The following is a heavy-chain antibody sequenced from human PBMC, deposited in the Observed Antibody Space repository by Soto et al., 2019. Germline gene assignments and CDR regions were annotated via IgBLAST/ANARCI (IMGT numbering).Heavy chain of an antibody. V-gene: IGHV4-39*01. Sequence: QLQLQESGPGLVKPSKTLSLTCTVSGGSISSSSYYWGWIRQPPGKGLEWIGSIYYSGSTYYNPSLKSRVTISVDTSKNQFSLKLSSVTAADTAVYYCASPKIAFYNWFDPWGQGTLVTVSS. CDR3: ASPKIAFYNWFDP. J-gene: IGHJ5*02. CDR2: IYYSGST. CDR1: GGSISSSSYY. D-gene: IGHD3-3*02.